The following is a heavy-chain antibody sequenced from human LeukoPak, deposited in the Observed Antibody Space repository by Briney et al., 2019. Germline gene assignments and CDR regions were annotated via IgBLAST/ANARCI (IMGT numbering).Heavy chain of an antibody. D-gene: IGHD2-2*01. CDR1: GGTFSSYA. CDR2: IIPIFGTA. CDR3: ARVDQNWFDP. Sequence: GSSVKVSCKASGGTFSSYAISWVRQAPGQGLEWMGGIIPIFGTANYAQKFRGRVTITADGSTSTAYMELSSLRSEDTAVYYCARVDQNWFDPWGQGTLVTVSS. V-gene: IGHV1-69*01. J-gene: IGHJ5*02.